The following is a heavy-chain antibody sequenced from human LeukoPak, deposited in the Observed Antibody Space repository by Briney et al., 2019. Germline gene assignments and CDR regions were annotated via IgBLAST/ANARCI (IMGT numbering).Heavy chain of an antibody. J-gene: IGHJ4*02. CDR2: TYYRSKWYN. Sequence: SQTLSLTCAISGDSVSSNSAAWNWIRQSPSRGLEWLGRTYYRSKWYNDYAVSVKSRIIINPDTSKNQFSLHLNFVTPEDTAVYYCARVTWQQLAPLIDYWGRGTLVTVSS. D-gene: IGHD6-13*01. CDR3: ARVTWQQLAPLIDY. CDR1: GDSVSSNSAA. V-gene: IGHV6-1*01.